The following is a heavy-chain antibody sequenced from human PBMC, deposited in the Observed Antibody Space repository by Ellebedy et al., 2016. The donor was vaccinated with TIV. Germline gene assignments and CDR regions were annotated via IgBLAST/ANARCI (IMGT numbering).Heavy chain of an antibody. CDR2: IKQDGSDK. V-gene: IGHV3-7*03. J-gene: IGHJ4*02. D-gene: IGHD1-1*01. CDR1: GFTFSSYW. Sequence: GGSLRLSCAASGFTFSSYWMSWVRQAPGKGLEWVANIKQDGSDKKYVDSVKGRFTISRDNAKNSLYLQMNSLRAEDTAVYYCAGRAYNWNDGSLFDYWGQGTLVTVSS. CDR3: AGRAYNWNDGSLFDY.